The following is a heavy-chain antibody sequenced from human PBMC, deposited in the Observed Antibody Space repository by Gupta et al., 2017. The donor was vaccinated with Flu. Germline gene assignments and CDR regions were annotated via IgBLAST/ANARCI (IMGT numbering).Heavy chain of an antibody. D-gene: IGHD3-3*01. J-gene: IGHJ6*02. CDR2: INGDGSST. Sequence: EVQLVESGGGLVQPGGSLRLSCAASGFTFSSYWMHWVRQAPGKGLVWVSRINGDGSSTSYADSVKGRFTSSRDNAKNTLYLQMNSLRAEDTAVYYCATEGYYDFWSGYLNYYGMDVWGQGTTVTVSS. CDR1: GFTFSSYW. CDR3: ATEGYYDFWSGYLNYYGMDV. V-gene: IGHV3-74*01.